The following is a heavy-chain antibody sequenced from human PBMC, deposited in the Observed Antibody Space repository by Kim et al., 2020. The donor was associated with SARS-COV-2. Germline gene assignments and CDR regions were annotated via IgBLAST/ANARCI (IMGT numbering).Heavy chain of an antibody. CDR3: AREAAVGLGVY. CDR2: T. V-gene: IGHV1-18*01. Sequence: TNYAQKLQGRVTMTTDTSTSTAYMELRSLRSDDTAVYYCAREAAVGLGVYWGQGTLVTVSS. J-gene: IGHJ4*02. D-gene: IGHD1-26*01.